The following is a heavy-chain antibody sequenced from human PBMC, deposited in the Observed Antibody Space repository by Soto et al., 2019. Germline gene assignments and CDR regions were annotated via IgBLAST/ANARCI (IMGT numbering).Heavy chain of an antibody. Sequence: GSVKVYFKASGYTFTRYYMHCVRQAPGQGLEWMGIINPSGGSTNYAQKFQGRVTMTRDTSTSTVYMELSSLRSEDTAVFYCARAYSGSSSYDYWGQGTLVTVSS. CDR2: INPSGGST. D-gene: IGHD1-26*01. CDR3: ARAYSGSSSYDY. J-gene: IGHJ4*02. CDR1: GYTFTRYY. V-gene: IGHV1-46*01.